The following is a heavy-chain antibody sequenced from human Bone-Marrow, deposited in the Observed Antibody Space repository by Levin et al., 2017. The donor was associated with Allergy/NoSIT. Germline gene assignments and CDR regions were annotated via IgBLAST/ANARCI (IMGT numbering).Heavy chain of an antibody. CDR1: GFTFSSYG. V-gene: IGHV3-30*18. J-gene: IGHJ4*02. CDR2: ISYDGSNK. D-gene: IGHD6-19*01. CDR3: AKDLGELGIAVAVDY. Sequence: GGSLRLSCAASGFTFSSYGMHWVRQAPGKGLEWVAVISYDGSNKYYADSVKGRFTISRDNSKNTLYLQMNSLRAEDTAVYYCAKDLGELGIAVAVDYWGQGTLVTVSS.